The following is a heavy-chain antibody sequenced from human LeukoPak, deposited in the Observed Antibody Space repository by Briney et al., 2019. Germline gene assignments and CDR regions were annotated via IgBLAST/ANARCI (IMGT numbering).Heavy chain of an antibody. D-gene: IGHD3-10*01. CDR2: ISGSGGST. J-gene: IGHJ4*02. CDR3: AKSGRAYGSGSYYNDY. V-gene: IGHV3-23*01. CDR1: GFTFSSYA. Sequence: GGSLRLSCAASGFTFSSYAMSWVRQAPGKGLEWVSAISGSGGSTYYADSVKGRFTISRDNSKNTLYLQMNSLRAEDTAVYYCAKSGRAYGSGSYYNDYWGQGTLATVSS.